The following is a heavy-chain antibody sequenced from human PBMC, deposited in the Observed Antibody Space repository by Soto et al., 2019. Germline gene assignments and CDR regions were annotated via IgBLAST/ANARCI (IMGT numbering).Heavy chain of an antibody. J-gene: IGHJ4*02. Sequence: HPGGSLRLSCAASGFTFSSYWMSWVRQAPGKGLEWVANIKQDGSEKYYVGSVNGRFTISRDNAKNSLYLQMNSLRAEDTAVYYCARFPIYGDSFDYWGQGTLVTVSS. CDR1: GFTFSSYW. CDR2: IKQDGSEK. D-gene: IGHD4-17*01. CDR3: ARFPIYGDSFDY. V-gene: IGHV3-7*01.